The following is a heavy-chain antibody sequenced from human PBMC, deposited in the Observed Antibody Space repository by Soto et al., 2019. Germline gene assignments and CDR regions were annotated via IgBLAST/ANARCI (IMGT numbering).Heavy chain of an antibody. Sequence: QVQLVQSGAEVKKPGASVKVSCKASGYTFTSYGISWVRQAPGQGLEWMGWISAYNGNTNYAQKLQGRVTMTTDTSTSTAYMELRSLRSDDTAVYYCERDYYDILTGWGPSWFDPWGQGTLVTVSS. CDR1: GYTFTSYG. CDR2: ISAYNGNT. CDR3: ERDYYDILTGWGPSWFDP. D-gene: IGHD3-9*01. V-gene: IGHV1-18*01. J-gene: IGHJ5*02.